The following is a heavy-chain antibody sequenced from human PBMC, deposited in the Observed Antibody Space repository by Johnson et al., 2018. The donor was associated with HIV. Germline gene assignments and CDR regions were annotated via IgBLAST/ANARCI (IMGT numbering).Heavy chain of an antibody. Sequence: EKLVESGGGLVQPGGSLRLSCAASGITFSDYYMSWIRQAPGKGLEWVANIKEDGSEKYYVDSLKGRFTISRDNAKNSLYLQMNSLIGEDTAVYYCAKAREYDSTGHDAFDIWGQGTMVTVSS. D-gene: IGHD3-22*01. V-gene: IGHV3-7*01. J-gene: IGHJ3*02. CDR2: IKEDGSEK. CDR3: AKAREYDSTGHDAFDI. CDR1: GITFSDYY.